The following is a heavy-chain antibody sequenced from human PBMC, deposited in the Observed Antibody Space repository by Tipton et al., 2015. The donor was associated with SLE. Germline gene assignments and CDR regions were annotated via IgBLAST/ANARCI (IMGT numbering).Heavy chain of an antibody. CDR2: TLHTGGS. CDR1: ADSISGYY. Sequence: TLSLTCNVSADSISGYYWSWIRQPPGKGLEWIGYTLHTGGSNYSPSLKSRVTMSVDASKNQFSLKLTSVTAADTAVYYCVRAWRTSFGTHWYEPWGQGTLVTVSS. D-gene: IGHD3-3*01. CDR3: VRAWRTSFGTHWYEP. J-gene: IGHJ5*02. V-gene: IGHV4-59*01.